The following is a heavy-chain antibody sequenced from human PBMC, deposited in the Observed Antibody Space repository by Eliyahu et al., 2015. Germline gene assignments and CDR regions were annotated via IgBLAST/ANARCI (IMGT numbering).Heavy chain of an antibody. V-gene: IGHV4-59*01. D-gene: IGHD5-18*01. CDR1: GXXXXNYX. CDR3: ARVGRGYSYLDAVDI. CDR2: IYXSGST. J-gene: IGHJ3*02. Sequence: QVQLQESGPGLXXPSETLSLTCNVSGXXXXNYXWSWIRXPPGXGLEWIGYIYXSGSTKYNPSLKSRVTMSVDTPKNQISLKLSSVTAADTAVYYCARVGRGYSYLDAVDIWGQGTMVTVSS.